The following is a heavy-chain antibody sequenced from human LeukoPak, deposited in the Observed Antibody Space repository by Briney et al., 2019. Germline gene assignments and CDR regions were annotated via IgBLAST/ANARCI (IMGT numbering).Heavy chain of an antibody. Sequence: ASVKVSCKASGYTFTGYYMHWVRQAPGQGLEWIGWINPNSGGTNYAQKFQGRVTMTRDTSISTAYMELSRLRSDDTAVYYCARVRTYYDILTGYYNDAFDIWGQGTMVTVSS. CDR2: INPNSGGT. D-gene: IGHD3-9*01. J-gene: IGHJ3*02. CDR1: GYTFTGYY. CDR3: ARVRTYYDILTGYYNDAFDI. V-gene: IGHV1-2*02.